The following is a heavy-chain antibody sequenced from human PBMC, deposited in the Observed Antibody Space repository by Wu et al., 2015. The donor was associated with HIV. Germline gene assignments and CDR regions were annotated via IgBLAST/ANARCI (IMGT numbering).Heavy chain of an antibody. D-gene: IGHD3-16*01. CDR3: AEGGTHSVTPYYFDY. J-gene: IGHJ4*02. Sequence: QVQLVQSGAEVKKPGASVKVSCKASGYTFTGYYMHWVRQAPGQGLEWMGWINPNSGGTNYAQKFQGRVTMTRDTSISTAYMELSRLKSEDTAIYFCAEGGTHSVTPYYFDYWGQGTLVTVSS. V-gene: IGHV1-2*02. CDR1: GYTFTGYY. CDR2: INPNSGGT.